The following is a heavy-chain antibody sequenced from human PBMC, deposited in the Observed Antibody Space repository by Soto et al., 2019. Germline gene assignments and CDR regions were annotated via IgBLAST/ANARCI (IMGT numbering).Heavy chain of an antibody. CDR2: VSEDGTVQ. Sequence: QGQLVESGGGVVRPGGSLKIYCGASGVSIRGYGMHWVRQVPGRGLEWVAVVSEDGTVQRYLDAVKGRFYISRDNPKNTVFLQMYRLSTEDTAIYFFAKEFQRELHAFDLWGQGTVVTVS. V-gene: IGHV3-30*18. CDR3: AKEFQRELHAFDL. CDR1: GVSIRGYG. J-gene: IGHJ3*01. D-gene: IGHD3-10*01.